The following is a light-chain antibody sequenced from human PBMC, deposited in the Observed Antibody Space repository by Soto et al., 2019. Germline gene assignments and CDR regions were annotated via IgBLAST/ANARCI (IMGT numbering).Light chain of an antibody. J-gene: IGKJ1*01. CDR3: QHYYNWHTKWT. V-gene: IGKV3-15*01. Sequence: EIVLTPSPATLSFSPGEISTLSCRSSQSVNSNLAWYQPKPGQAPRLLINGASIRATGVPARFSRSGSETEFPLTIRSLQSEDSEVYSCQHYYNWHTKWTFGQGTKVDIK. CDR1: QSVNSN. CDR2: GAS.